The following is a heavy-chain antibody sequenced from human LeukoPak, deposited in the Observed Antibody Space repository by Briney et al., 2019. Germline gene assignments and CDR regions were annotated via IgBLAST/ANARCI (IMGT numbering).Heavy chain of an antibody. V-gene: IGHV4-34*01. J-gene: IGHJ4*02. CDR1: GGSFSGYY. CDR2: INPRGST. CDR3: ARRRLGYYFDY. Sequence: PSETLSLTCGVYGGSFSGYYWSWIRHPPGKGLEWIGEINPRGSTNYNPSLKSRVTLSADTSKNQFSLTLNFVTAADTAVYYCARRRLGYYFDYWGQGTLVTVSS. D-gene: IGHD5-24*01.